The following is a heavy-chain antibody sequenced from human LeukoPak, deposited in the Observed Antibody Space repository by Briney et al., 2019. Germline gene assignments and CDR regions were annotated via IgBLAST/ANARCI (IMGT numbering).Heavy chain of an antibody. Sequence: SETLAVTCTVSGGSISSYYWSWIRQPAGKGLEWIGYIYYSGSTNYNPSLTSRVTISVDTSKTQFPLKLSSVTAADTAVYYCARETSQKGAPYMDVWGKGTTVTIS. V-gene: IGHV4-59*01. CDR2: IYYSGST. J-gene: IGHJ6*03. D-gene: IGHD3-16*01. CDR3: ARETSQKGAPYMDV. CDR1: GGSISSYY.